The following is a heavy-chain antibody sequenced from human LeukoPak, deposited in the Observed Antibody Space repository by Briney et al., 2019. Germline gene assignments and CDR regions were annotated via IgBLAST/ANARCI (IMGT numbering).Heavy chain of an antibody. J-gene: IGHJ4*02. CDR1: GFTFSSYS. CDR3: ARGNYDFWSDLSSL. Sequence: GGSLRLSCAASGFTFSSYSMNWVRQAPGKGLEWVSYISSSSSTIYYADSVKGRFTISRDNAKNSLYLQMNSLRAEDTAVYYCARGNYDFWSDLSSLWGQGTLVTVSS. D-gene: IGHD3-3*01. V-gene: IGHV3-48*01. CDR2: ISSSSSTI.